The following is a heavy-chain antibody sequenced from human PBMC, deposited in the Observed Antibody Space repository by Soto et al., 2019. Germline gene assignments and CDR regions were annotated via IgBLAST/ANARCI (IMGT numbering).Heavy chain of an antibody. CDR2: IKSKTDGGTT. CDR1: GFTFSNAW. J-gene: IGHJ6*02. Sequence: EVQLVESGGGLVKPGGSLRLSCAASGFTFSNAWMNWVRQAPGKGLEWVGRIKSKTDGGTTDYAAPVKGRFTISREDSKNTLYLQMNRRKTEGTSVYYCATWGFRGVIYYDYDGMDVWGQGTTVTVS. CDR3: ATWGFRGVIYYDYDGMDV. D-gene: IGHD3-10*01. V-gene: IGHV3-15*07.